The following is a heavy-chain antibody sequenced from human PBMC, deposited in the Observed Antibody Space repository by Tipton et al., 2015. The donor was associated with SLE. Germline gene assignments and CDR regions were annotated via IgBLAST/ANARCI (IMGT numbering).Heavy chain of an antibody. J-gene: IGHJ6*02. Sequence: TLSLTCTVSGGSISSYYWSWIRQPPGKGLEWIGYIYYSGSTNYNPSLKSRVTISVDTSKNQFSLKLSSVTAADTAVYYCARVDGAYCGGDCYRYYYGMDVWGQGTTVTVSS. V-gene: IGHV4-59*01. D-gene: IGHD2-21*01. CDR2: IYYSGST. CDR3: ARVDGAYCGGDCYRYYYGMDV. CDR1: GGSISSYY.